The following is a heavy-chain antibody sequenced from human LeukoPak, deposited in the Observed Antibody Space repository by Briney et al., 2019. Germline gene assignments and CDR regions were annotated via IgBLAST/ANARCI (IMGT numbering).Heavy chain of an antibody. CDR2: IYSGGTT. CDR3: AKGATTRFDP. J-gene: IGHJ5*02. CDR1: GFTFSSYS. V-gene: IGHV3-23*03. Sequence: GGSLRLSCAASGFTFSSYSMNWVRQAPGKGLEWVSVIYSGGTTYYADSVKGRFTISRDNSKDTLYLQMNTLRVEDTAVYYCAKGATTRFDPWGQGTLVTVSS. D-gene: IGHD4-11*01.